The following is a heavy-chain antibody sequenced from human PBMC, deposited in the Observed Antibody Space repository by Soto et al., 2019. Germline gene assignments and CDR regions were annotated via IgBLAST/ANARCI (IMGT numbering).Heavy chain of an antibody. CDR1: GGSFSGYY. CDR2: INHSGST. V-gene: IGHV4-34*01. J-gene: IGHJ2*01. CDR3: ARFNWYFDL. Sequence: SETLSLTCAVYGGSFSGYYWTWIRQPPGTGLEWIGEINHSGSTNYNPSLKSRVTISVDTSKNQFSLKLTSVTAADTAVYYCARFNWYFDLWGRGTLVTVSS.